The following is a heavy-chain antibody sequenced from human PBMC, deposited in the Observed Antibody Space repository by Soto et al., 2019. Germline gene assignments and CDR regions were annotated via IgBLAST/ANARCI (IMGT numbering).Heavy chain of an antibody. Sequence: SETLSLTCTVSGGSISSGGYYWSWIRQHPGKGLEWIGYIYYSGSTYYNPSLKSRVTISVDTSKNQFSLKLSSVTAADTAVYYCARSRSSSWHAWCQGALLTISS. CDR2: IYYSGST. V-gene: IGHV4-31*03. D-gene: IGHD6-13*01. CDR1: GGSISSGGYY. J-gene: IGHJ4*02. CDR3: ARSRSSSWHA.